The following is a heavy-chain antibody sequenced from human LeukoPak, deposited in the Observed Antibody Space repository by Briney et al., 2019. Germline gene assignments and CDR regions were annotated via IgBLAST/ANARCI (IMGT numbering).Heavy chain of an antibody. CDR3: ARGRWTGYCSSTSCYSGLDP. V-gene: IGHV1-8*01. CDR2: TNPNSGNT. CDR1: GYTFTNYD. D-gene: IGHD2-2*02. Sequence: ASVKVSCKASGYTFTNYDINWVRQATGQGLEWMGWTNPNSGNTGYAQKFQDRVTMTRNTSISTAYMELSSLRSEDTAVYYCARGRWTGYCSSTSCYSGLDPWGQGTLVTVSS. J-gene: IGHJ5*02.